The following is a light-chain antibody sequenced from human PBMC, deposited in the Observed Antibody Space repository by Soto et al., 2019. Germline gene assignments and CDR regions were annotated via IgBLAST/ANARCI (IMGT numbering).Light chain of an antibody. CDR2: DVS. Sequence: QSVLTQPASVSGSPGQSITISCTGTSSDVGGYNYVSWYQQHPGKAPKLMIYDVSNRPSGVSNRFSGSESGNTASLTISGLQAEDEADYYCSSYTSSSTGVFGTRTKVTVL. CDR1: SSDVGGYNY. J-gene: IGLJ1*01. CDR3: SSYTSSSTGV. V-gene: IGLV2-14*01.